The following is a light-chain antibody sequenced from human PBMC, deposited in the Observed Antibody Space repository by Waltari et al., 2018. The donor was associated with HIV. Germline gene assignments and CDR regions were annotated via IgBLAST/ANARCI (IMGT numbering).Light chain of an antibody. CDR1: KLGDKY. V-gene: IGLV3-1*01. CDR3: QAWDSSFVV. Sequence: SYELPQPPSVSVSPGQPASITCPGAKLGDKYACWYQQKPGQSPVLVIYQDSKRPSGIPERFSGSNSGNTATLTISGTQAMDEADYYCQAWDSSFVVFGGGTKLTVL. J-gene: IGLJ2*01. CDR2: QDS.